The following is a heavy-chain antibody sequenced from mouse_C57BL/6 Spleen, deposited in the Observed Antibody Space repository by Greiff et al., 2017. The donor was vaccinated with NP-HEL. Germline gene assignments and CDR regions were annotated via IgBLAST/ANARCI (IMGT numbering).Heavy chain of an antibody. CDR1: GFTFSDYG. J-gene: IGHJ1*03. Sequence: EVKLMESGGGLVKPGGSLKLSCAASGFTFSDYGMHWVRQAPEKGLELVAYISSGSSTIYYADTVKGRFTISRDNAKNTLFLQMTSLRSEDTAMYYCARHYGSSLWYFDVWGTGTTVTVSS. V-gene: IGHV5-17*01. D-gene: IGHD1-1*01. CDR3: ARHYGSSLWYFDV. CDR2: ISSGSSTI.